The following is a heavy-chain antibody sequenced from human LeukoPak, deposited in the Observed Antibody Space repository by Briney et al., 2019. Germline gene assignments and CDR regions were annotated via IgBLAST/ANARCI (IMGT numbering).Heavy chain of an antibody. CDR1: GFTFSNYG. V-gene: IGHV3-23*01. D-gene: IGHD6-13*01. CDR3: AKGPHQHSSTPFDY. CDR2: ISGSGDST. J-gene: IGHJ4*02. Sequence: GGSLRLSCAASGFTFSNYGMIWVRQAPGKGLEWDSSISGSGDSTYYADSVKGRFTISRDNSKNTVHLQMNSLRAEDTAIYYCAKGPHQHSSTPFDYWGQGTLVTVSS.